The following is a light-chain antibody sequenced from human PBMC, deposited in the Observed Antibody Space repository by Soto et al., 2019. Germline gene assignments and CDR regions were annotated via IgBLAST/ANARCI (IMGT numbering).Light chain of an antibody. CDR1: SSDVGGYNY. Sequence: QSALTQPASVSGSPGQSITISSTGTSSDVGGYNYVSWYQQHPGKAPKLMIYEVSNRPSGVSNRFSGSKSGNTASLTISGLQAEDEADYYCISYTSSSIDYVFGTGTKLTVL. V-gene: IGLV2-14*01. CDR3: ISYTSSSIDYV. CDR2: EVS. J-gene: IGLJ1*01.